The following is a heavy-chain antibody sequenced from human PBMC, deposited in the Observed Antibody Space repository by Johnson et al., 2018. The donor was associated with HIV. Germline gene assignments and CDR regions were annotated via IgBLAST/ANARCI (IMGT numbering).Heavy chain of an antibody. V-gene: IGHV3-33*01. D-gene: IGHD2-21*01. CDR1: GFTFSSYG. J-gene: IGHJ3*02. Sequence: QEQLVESGGGVVQPGRSLRLSCAASGFTFSSYGMHWVRQAPGKGLEWVAVIWYDGSNKYYADSVKGRFTISRDNSKNTLYLQMNSLRAEDTAVYYCARDRASMLWVGATQFAFDIWGQGTMVTVSS. CDR2: IWYDGSNK. CDR3: ARDRASMLWVGATQFAFDI.